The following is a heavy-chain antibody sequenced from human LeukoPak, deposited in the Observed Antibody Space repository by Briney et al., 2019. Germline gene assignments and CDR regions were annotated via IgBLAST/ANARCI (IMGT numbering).Heavy chain of an antibody. Sequence: PGGSLRLSCAASGFTFNSYAMSWVRQAPGKGLEWVSGISGSGGSTYYADSVKGRFTISRDNSKNTLYLQMNSLRAEYTAVYYCAKAAEPHYYDSSGYVNYWGQGTLVTVSS. CDR2: ISGSGGST. CDR1: GFTFNSYA. D-gene: IGHD3-22*01. V-gene: IGHV3-23*01. J-gene: IGHJ4*02. CDR3: AKAAEPHYYDSSGYVNY.